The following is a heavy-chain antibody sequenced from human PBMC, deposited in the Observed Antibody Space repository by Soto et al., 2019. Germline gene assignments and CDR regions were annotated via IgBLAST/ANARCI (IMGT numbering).Heavy chain of an antibody. Sequence: PSETLSLTCSVSGGSISSYYWSWIRQPPGKGLEWIGYIYYSGSTNYNPSLKSRVTISVDTSKNQFSLKLSSVTAADTAVYYCARTYYDFWSGYNELYYMDVWGKGTTVTVSS. CDR3: ARTYYDFWSGYNELYYMDV. D-gene: IGHD3-3*01. CDR2: IYYSGST. CDR1: GGSISSYY. V-gene: IGHV4-59*01. J-gene: IGHJ6*03.